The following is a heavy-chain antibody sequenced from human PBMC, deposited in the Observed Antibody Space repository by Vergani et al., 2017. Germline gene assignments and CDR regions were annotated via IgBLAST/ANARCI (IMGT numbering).Heavy chain of an antibody. J-gene: IGHJ3*02. CDR1: GGSISSYY. D-gene: IGHD4-23*01. Sequence: QVQLQESGPGLVKPSETLSLTCTVSGGSISSYYWSWIRQPPGKGLEWIGYIYYSGSTNYNPSLKSRVTISVDTSKNQFSLKLSSVTAADTAVYYCARIGKNGGKGAFDNWGQGTMVTVSS. CDR3: ARIGKNGGKGAFDN. CDR2: IYYSGST. V-gene: IGHV4-59*01.